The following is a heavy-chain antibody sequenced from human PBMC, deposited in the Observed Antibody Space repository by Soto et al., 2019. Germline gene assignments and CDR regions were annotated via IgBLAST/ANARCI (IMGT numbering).Heavy chain of an antibody. J-gene: IGHJ3*02. CDR3: ARTKFYSGYARRAFDI. Sequence: GESLKIFCKGSGYSFTSYWIGWVRQMPGKGLEWMGIIYPGDSDTRYSPSFQGQVTISADKSISTAYLQWSSLKASDTAMYYCARTKFYSGYARRAFDIWGQGTMVTVSS. CDR2: IYPGDSDT. D-gene: IGHD5-12*01. CDR1: GYSFTSYW. V-gene: IGHV5-51*01.